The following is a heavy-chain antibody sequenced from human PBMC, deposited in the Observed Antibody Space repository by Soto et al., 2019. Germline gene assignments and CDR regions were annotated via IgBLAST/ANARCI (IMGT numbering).Heavy chain of an antibody. CDR2: INWNSGSI. D-gene: IGHD3-10*01. J-gene: IGHJ6*02. CDR1: EFAFDDYA. V-gene: IGHV3-9*01. CDR3: AKDRGSGSYAANYYYYGMDV. Sequence: GGPLRLYCSASEFAFDDYALHSAPQSPGKGLGWVSGINWNSGSIGYADSVKGRFTISRDNAKTSLYLQMNSLRAEDTALYYCAKDRGSGSYAANYYYYGMDVWGQGT.